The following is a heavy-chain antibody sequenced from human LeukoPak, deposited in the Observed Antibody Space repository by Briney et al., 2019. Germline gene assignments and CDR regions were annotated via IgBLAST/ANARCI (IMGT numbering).Heavy chain of an antibody. D-gene: IGHD3-22*01. V-gene: IGHV4-61*02. Sequence: PSETLSLTCTVSGGSISSGSYYWSWIRQPAGKGLEWIVRIYTSGSTNYNPSLKSRVTISVDTSKNQFSLKLSSVTAADTAVYYCARDAMIVVVDAFDIWGQGTMVTVSS. J-gene: IGHJ3*02. CDR2: IYTSGST. CDR1: GGSISSGSYY. CDR3: ARDAMIVVVDAFDI.